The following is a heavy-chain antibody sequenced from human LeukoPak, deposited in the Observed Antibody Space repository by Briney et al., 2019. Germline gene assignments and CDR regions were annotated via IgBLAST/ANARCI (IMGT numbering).Heavy chain of an antibody. Sequence: GGSLRLSCAASGYTFTSYAMHWVRQAPGQGLEWMGWISGYNGKTNYAQKFQGRVTMTTDTSTNTVYLELRSLRSDDTAVYYCARWETGSWFDPWGQGTLVTISS. CDR2: ISGYNGKT. CDR3: ARWETGSWFDP. D-gene: IGHD1-14*01. CDR1: GYTFTSYA. V-gene: IGHV1-18*01. J-gene: IGHJ5*02.